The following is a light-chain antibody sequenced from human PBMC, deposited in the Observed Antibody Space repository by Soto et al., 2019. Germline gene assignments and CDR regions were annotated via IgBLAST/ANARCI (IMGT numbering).Light chain of an antibody. CDR3: QQSFSTPYT. CDR1: QSIGSH. V-gene: IGKV1-39*01. CDR2: APS. J-gene: IGKJ2*01. Sequence: DIQMTQSPSSLSASVGDRVTITCRASQSIGSHLNWYQEKPGKAPKFLMSAPSSLQSGVPSRFSGSGSATDFTLTISSLQPEDFATYYCQQSFSTPYTFGQGTKVDIK.